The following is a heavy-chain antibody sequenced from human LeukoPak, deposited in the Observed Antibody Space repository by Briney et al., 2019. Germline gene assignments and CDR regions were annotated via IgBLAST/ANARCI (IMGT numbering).Heavy chain of an antibody. CDR2: IIPIFGTA. Sequence: SVKVSCKASGGTFSSYAISWVRQAPGQGLEWMGGIIPIFGTANYAQKFQGRVTITTDESTSTAYMELNTLRAEDTAVYYCASRIATAGSVDYWGQGTLVTVSS. J-gene: IGHJ4*02. V-gene: IGHV1-69*05. D-gene: IGHD6-13*01. CDR1: GGTFSSYA. CDR3: ASRIATAGSVDY.